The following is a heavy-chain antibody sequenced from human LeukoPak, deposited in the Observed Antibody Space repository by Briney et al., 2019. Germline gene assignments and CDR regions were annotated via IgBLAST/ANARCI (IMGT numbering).Heavy chain of an antibody. CDR2: ISSTSSYI. D-gene: IGHD6-19*01. CDR3: ARSSGWYHRGPDYYYYYMDV. CDR1: GFIFNSHS. V-gene: IGHV3-21*01. J-gene: IGHJ6*03. Sequence: SGGSLRLSCAASGFIFNSHSMNWVRQAPGKGLEWVSSISSTSSYIYYADSVKSRFTISRDNAKNSLYLQMNSLRAEGTAVYYCARSSGWYHRGPDYYYYYMDVWGKGTTVTVS.